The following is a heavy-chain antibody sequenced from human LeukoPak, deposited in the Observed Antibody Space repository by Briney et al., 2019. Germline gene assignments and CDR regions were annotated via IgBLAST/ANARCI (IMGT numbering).Heavy chain of an antibody. CDR3: ARQGPTADY. CDR2: IFYSGST. V-gene: IGHV4-39*01. J-gene: IGHJ4*02. CDR1: SGSISTSNYY. D-gene: IGHD4-17*01. Sequence: SETLSLTCTVSSGSISTSNYYWGWVRQPPGTALEGIGNIFYSGSTYYSPSLKSRVTISLDTSRNQFSLKLNSVTAADTAVYYCARQGPTADYWGQGTPVTVSS.